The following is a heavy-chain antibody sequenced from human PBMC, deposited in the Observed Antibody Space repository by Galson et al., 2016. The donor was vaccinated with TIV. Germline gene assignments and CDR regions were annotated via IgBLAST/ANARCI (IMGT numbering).Heavy chain of an antibody. CDR3: AKVDSSGFDYVRRFDF. CDR1: GFTFSSFA. Sequence: SLRLSCAASGFTFSSFAMTWVRQAPGKGLEWVSRISAGGGRTDYADSVKGRFTISRDNPKNTLYLQMSSLRADDTAVYFCAKVDSSGFDYVRRFDFWGQGTLATVSS. D-gene: IGHD3-22*01. V-gene: IGHV3-23*01. CDR2: ISAGGGRT. J-gene: IGHJ4*02.